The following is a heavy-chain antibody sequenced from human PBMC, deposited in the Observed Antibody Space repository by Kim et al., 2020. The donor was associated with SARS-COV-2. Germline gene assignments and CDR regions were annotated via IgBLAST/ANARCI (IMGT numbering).Heavy chain of an antibody. CDR2: IYYSGST. CDR3: ARSSPVPCGDYFYY. V-gene: IGHV4-59*13. CDR1: GGSISSYY. J-gene: IGHJ4*02. D-gene: IGHD2-2*01. Sequence: SETLSLTCTVSGGSISSYYCSWIRQPPGKGLEWIWFIYYSGSTNYNPSLTSRVTISVDTSTNQFSLYLSSVTAAATAVYYCARSSPVPCGDYFYYCGQGT.